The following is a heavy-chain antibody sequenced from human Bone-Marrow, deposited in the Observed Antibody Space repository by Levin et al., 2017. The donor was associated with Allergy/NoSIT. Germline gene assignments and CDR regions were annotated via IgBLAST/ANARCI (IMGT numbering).Heavy chain of an antibody. J-gene: IGHJ6*02. CDR1: GGTFGIYA. Sequence: ASVKVSCEASGGTFGIYAISWVRQAPGQGLEWMGGIIPILGTAYYAQKFQGRLTITADESTSTAYMELSSLRSEDTAVYFCAGGRWSLDTAMVYYYGMDVWGQGTTVTVSS. D-gene: IGHD5-18*01. CDR2: IIPILGTA. V-gene: IGHV1-69*13. CDR3: AGGRWSLDTAMVYYYGMDV.